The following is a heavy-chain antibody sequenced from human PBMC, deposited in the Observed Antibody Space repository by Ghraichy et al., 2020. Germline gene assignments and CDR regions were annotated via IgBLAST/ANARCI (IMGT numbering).Heavy chain of an antibody. CDR2: IYETGST. Sequence: SETLSLACSVSGYSISTGYYWGWIRQPPGEGLGWIGSIYETGSTFYNPSLRSRVTISVDKSRNQFSLTMRSMTAADTAVYYCARVLDYYGSGNFGGDYWGQGILVTVSS. V-gene: IGHV4-38-2*02. CDR1: GYSISTGYY. J-gene: IGHJ4*02. D-gene: IGHD3-10*01. CDR3: ARVLDYYGSGNFGGDY.